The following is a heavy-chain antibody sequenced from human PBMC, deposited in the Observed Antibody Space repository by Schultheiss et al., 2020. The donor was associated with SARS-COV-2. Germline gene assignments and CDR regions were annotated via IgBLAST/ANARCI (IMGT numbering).Heavy chain of an antibody. CDR2: IYYSGST. CDR1: GGSISSYY. J-gene: IGHJ5*02. V-gene: IGHV4-39*07. Sequence: SETLSLTCTVSGGSISSYYWGWIRQPPGKGLEWIGSIYYSGSTYYNPSLKSRVTISVDTSKNQFSLKLSSVTAADTAVYYCARGEYDFWSGYSAWFDPWGQGTLVTVSS. D-gene: IGHD3-3*01. CDR3: ARGEYDFWSGYSAWFDP.